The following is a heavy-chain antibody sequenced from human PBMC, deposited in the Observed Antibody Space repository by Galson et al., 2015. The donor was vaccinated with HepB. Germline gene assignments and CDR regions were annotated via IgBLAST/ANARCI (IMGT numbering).Heavy chain of an antibody. D-gene: IGHD3-10*01. CDR3: AKDRGYYGSGSYTHFSY. J-gene: IGHJ4*02. CDR2: IWYDGSNK. CDR1: GFTFSSYG. V-gene: IGHV3-33*06. Sequence: SLRLSCAASGFTFSSYGMHWVRQAPGKGLEWVAVIWYDGSNKYYADSVKGRFTISRDNSKNTLYLQMNSLRAEDTAVYCCAKDRGYYGSGSYTHFSYWGQGTLVTVSS.